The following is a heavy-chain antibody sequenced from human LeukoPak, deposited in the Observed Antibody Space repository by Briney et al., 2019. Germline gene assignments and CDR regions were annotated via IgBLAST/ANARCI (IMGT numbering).Heavy chain of an antibody. D-gene: IGHD4-17*01. J-gene: IGHJ6*04. Sequence: SETLSLTCTVSGGSVSSGSYYWSWIRQPPGKGLEWIGYIYYSGSTNYNPSLKSRVTISIDTSKNQFSLKLTSATAADTAVYYCARDGQDYGDYDYYYGMDVWGKGTTVTVSS. CDR1: GGSVSSGSYY. CDR3: ARDGQDYGDYDYYYGMDV. V-gene: IGHV4-61*01. CDR2: IYYSGST.